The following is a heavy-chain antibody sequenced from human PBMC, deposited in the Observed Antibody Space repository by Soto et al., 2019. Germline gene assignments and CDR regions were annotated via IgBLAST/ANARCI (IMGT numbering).Heavy chain of an antibody. Sequence: EVQLVESGGGLVQPGGSLRLSCADSGFTFSSYWMSWVRQAPVKGLEWVGNIKQDGSEKNYVDSVKGRFTISRDNAKKSLYLQMTSLRAEDTAVYYCARIASTGRGWDVWGQGTTVVVSS. CDR2: IKQDGSEK. J-gene: IGHJ6*02. D-gene: IGHD6-13*01. CDR1: GFTFSSYW. V-gene: IGHV3-7*01. CDR3: ARIASTGRGWDV.